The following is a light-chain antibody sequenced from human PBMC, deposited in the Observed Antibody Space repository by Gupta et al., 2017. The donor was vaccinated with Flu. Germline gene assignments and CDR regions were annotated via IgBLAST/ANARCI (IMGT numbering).Light chain of an antibody. CDR3: QVEDRSSDHCV. CDR1: EIGSKS. V-gene: IGLV3-21*03. CDR2: DDR. J-gene: IGLJ1*01. Sequence: GKTARITGAGTEIGSKSVPWYQQKPGQAPVLLVYDDRNRPSGIPERFSGSNYGTTATLTISRVEAGDEADYYCQVEDRSSDHCVFGSGTKVTVL.